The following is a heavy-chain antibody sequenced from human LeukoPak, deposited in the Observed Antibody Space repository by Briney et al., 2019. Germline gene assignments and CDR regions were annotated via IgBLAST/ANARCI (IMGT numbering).Heavy chain of an antibody. CDR1: GFTSSTYA. D-gene: IGHD3-16*01. CDR2: ISGGGGGT. J-gene: IGHJ4*02. CDR3: ARGGASGDYVVY. Sequence: QTGGSLRLSCAASGFTSSTYAMSWVRQAPGKGLEWVSGISGGGGGTYYADSVKGRFTISRDNAKNSLYLQMNSLRAEDTALYYCARGGASGDYVVYWGQGTLVTVSS. V-gene: IGHV3-23*01.